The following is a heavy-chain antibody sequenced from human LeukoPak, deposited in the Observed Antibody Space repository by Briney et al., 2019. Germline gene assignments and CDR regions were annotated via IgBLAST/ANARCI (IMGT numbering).Heavy chain of an antibody. Sequence: KPSETLSLTCTVSGGSISRYYWSWIRQPPGKGLEWIGYIYYSGSTNYNPSLKSRVTISVDTSKNQFSLKLSSVTAADTAVYYCARALGGAMGYWGQGTLVTVSS. D-gene: IGHD3-16*01. CDR3: ARALGGAMGY. CDR2: IYYSGST. J-gene: IGHJ4*02. CDR1: GGSISRYY. V-gene: IGHV4-59*01.